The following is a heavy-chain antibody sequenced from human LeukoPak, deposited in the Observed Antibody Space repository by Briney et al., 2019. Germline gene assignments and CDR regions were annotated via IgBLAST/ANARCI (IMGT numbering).Heavy chain of an antibody. D-gene: IGHD5-12*01. CDR1: GGSISSSSYY. J-gene: IGHJ4*02. CDR2: IYYSGST. V-gene: IGHV4-39*01. CDR3: ARAMRVDRFFDY. Sequence: PSETLSLTCTVSGGSISSSSYYWGWIRQPPGKGLEWIGSIYYSGSTYYNPSLKSRVTISVDTSKNQFSLKLSSVTAADTAVYYCARAMRVDRFFDYWGQGILVTVSS.